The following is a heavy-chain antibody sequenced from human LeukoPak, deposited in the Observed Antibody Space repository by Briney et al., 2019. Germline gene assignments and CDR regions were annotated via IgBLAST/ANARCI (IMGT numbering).Heavy chain of an antibody. CDR2: ISAYNGNT. Sequence: ASVKVSCKASGYTFTSYGISWVRQAPGQGLEWMGWISAYNGNTNYAQKLQGRVTMTTDTSTSTAYMELRSLRSDDTAVYYCARDRSLGYYDSSGYPEFDYWGQGTLVTVSS. V-gene: IGHV1-18*01. CDR1: GYTFTSYG. D-gene: IGHD3-22*01. CDR3: ARDRSLGYYDSSGYPEFDY. J-gene: IGHJ4*02.